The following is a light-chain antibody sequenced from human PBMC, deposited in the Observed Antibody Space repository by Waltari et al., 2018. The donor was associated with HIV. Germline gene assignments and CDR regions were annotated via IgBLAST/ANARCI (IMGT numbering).Light chain of an antibody. CDR1: KLGDQY. J-gene: IGLJ3*02. CDR3: QAWDTSFWV. Sequence: SYELTQSPSLSVSPGQTASITCSGDKLGDQYACWYQQKPGQSPVLVIYEDTKRPSGIPGRFSGSSSGNTATLTIKGTQAVDAADYYCQAWDTSFWVFGGGTKLTVL. V-gene: IGLV3-1*01. CDR2: EDT.